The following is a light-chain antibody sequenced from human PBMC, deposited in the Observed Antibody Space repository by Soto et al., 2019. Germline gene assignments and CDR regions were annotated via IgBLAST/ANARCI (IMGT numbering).Light chain of an antibody. CDR3: SSYTNSGTLYV. Sequence: QSALTQPASVSGSPGQSITISCTGTSSDVGGYNHVSWYQQHPGKAPKVMIYQVTYRPSGVSNRFSGSKSGNTASLTISGLQAEDEADYYCSSYTNSGTLYVFGTGTQLTVL. J-gene: IGLJ1*01. V-gene: IGLV2-14*01. CDR1: SSDVGGYNH. CDR2: QVT.